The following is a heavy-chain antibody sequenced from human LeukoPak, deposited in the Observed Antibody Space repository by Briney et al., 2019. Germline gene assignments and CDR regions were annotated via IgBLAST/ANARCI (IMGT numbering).Heavy chain of an antibody. CDR1: GGSFSGYY. CDR3: ARESTVTTKDY. V-gene: IGHV4-34*01. Sequence: PETLSLTCAVYGGSFSGYYWSWIRQPPGKGLEWIGEINHSGSTNYNPSLKSRVTISVDTSKNQFSLKLSSVTAADTAVYYCARESTVTTKDYWGQGTLVTVSS. CDR2: INHSGST. D-gene: IGHD4-4*01. J-gene: IGHJ4*02.